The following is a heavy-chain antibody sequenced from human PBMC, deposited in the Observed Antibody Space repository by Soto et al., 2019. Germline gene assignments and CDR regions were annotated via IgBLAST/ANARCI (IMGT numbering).Heavy chain of an antibody. D-gene: IGHD2-15*01. J-gene: IGHJ4*02. CDR3: ASTVVTGY. CDR2: INSDGSST. V-gene: IGHV3-74*01. CDR1: GFTFSSDW. Sequence: EVQLVESGGGLVQPGGSLRLSCAVSGFTFSSDWMHWVRQAPGKGLVWVSRINSDGSSTSYADSVKGGFTISRDNAKNTLYLQMNSLRAEDTAVYYCASTVVTGYWGQGTLVTVSS.